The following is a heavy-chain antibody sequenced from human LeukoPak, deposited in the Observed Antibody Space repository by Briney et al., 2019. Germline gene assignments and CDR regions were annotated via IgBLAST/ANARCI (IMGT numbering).Heavy chain of an antibody. V-gene: IGHV4-59*01. J-gene: IGHJ4*02. Sequence: SETLSLTCTVSGGSISSYYWSWIRQPPGKGLEWIGYIYYSGSTNYNPPLKSRVTISVDTSKNQFSLKLSSVTAADTAVYYCARSPSNRAFDYWGQGTLVTVSS. D-gene: IGHD1/OR15-1a*01. CDR1: GGSISSYY. CDR2: IYYSGST. CDR3: ARSPSNRAFDY.